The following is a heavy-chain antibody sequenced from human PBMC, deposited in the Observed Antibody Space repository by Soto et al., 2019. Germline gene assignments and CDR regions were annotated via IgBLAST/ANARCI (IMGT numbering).Heavy chain of an antibody. CDR3: ARERLGVVATISPWFDP. V-gene: IGHV1-69*06. J-gene: IGHJ5*02. D-gene: IGHD5-12*01. Sequence: GASVKFSCKASGGTFSSDGISWVRQAPGQGLEWMGGIIRIFGTTTYAQKFQDRVTITADKSTSTAYMDLSSLRSEDTAVYYCARERLGVVATISPWFDPWGQGTLVTVSS. CDR1: GGTFSSDG. CDR2: IIRIFGTT.